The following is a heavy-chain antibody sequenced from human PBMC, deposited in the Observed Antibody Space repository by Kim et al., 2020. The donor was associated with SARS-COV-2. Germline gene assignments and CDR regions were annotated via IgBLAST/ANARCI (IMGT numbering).Heavy chain of an antibody. D-gene: IGHD3-22*01. V-gene: IGHV1-69*13. CDR1: GGTFSSYA. CDR2: IIPIFGTA. CDR3: ARGYYDSSGYYYFDY. J-gene: IGHJ4*02. Sequence: SVKVSCKASGGTFSSYAISWVRQAPGQGLEWLGGIIPIFGTANYAQKFQGRVTITADESTSTAYMELSSLRSEDTAVYYCARGYYDSSGYYYFDYWGQGTLVTVSS.